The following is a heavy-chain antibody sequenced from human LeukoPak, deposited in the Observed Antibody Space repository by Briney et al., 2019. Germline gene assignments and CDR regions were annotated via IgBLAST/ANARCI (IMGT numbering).Heavy chain of an antibody. J-gene: IGHJ3*02. CDR3: ARDRVTFFGVVSGFQAFDI. V-gene: IGHV4-38-2*02. CDR2: IYHSGST. Sequence: SETLSLTCTVSGYSISSGYYCGWIRQPPGKGLEWIGSIYHSGSTYYNPSLKSRVTISVDTSKNQFSLKLSSVTAADTAVYYCARDRVTFFGVVSGFQAFDIWGQGTMVTVSS. CDR1: GYSISSGYY. D-gene: IGHD3-3*01.